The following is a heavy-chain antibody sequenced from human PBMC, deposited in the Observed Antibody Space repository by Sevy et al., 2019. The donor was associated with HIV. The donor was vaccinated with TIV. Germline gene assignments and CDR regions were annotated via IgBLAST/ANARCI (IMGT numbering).Heavy chain of an antibody. CDR1: GFTFSSYE. D-gene: IGHD1-26*01. Sequence: GSLRLSCVASGFTFSSYEMNWVRQAPGKGLEWVSKISTSGKSTFYADAVEGRVTISRDNAKNSVFLKTNSRRAEDTAVYYCLRSGGAYDAGFDPWGQGTLVTVSS. CDR3: LRSGGAYDAGFDP. V-gene: IGHV3-48*03. CDR2: ISTSGKST. J-gene: IGHJ5*02.